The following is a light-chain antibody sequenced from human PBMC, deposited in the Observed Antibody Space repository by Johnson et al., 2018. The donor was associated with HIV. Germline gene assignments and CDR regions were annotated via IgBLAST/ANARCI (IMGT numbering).Light chain of an antibody. CDR1: SYNIGNNY. V-gene: IGLV1-51*01. J-gene: IGLJ1*01. Sequence: QSVLTQPPSVSATPGKKVTVSCSGSSYNIGNNYVSWYQQLPGTAPKLLIYDNNKRPSGIPDRFSGSKSGTSATLGITGLQTGDEADYYCGTWDSSLSAYVFGTGTKVTVL. CDR3: GTWDSSLSAYV. CDR2: DNN.